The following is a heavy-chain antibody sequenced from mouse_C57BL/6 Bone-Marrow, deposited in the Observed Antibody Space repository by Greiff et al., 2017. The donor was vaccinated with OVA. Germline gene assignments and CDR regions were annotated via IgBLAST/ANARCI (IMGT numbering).Heavy chain of an antibody. CDR2: INPNNGGT. CDR1: GYTFTDYY. D-gene: IGHD2-12*01. CDR3: ARSGYSPWFAY. V-gene: IGHV1-26*01. Sequence: EVQLQQSGPELVKPGASVKISCKASGYTFTDYYMNWVKQSHGKSLEWIGDINPNNGGTSYNQKFKGKATLTVDKSSSTAYMELRSLTSEDSAVYYCARSGYSPWFAYWGQGTLVTVSA. J-gene: IGHJ3*01.